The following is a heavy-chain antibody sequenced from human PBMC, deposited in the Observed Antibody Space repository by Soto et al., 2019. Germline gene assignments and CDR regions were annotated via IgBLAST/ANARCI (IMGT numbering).Heavy chain of an antibody. D-gene: IGHD6-25*01. J-gene: IGHJ6*01. CDR2: IWYDGSKK. Sequence: QVQLVESGGGVVQPGRSLRLSCAAAGYTFSSHGMHWVRQAPGKGLEWVAAIWYDGSKKCYADSVKGRFTVSRDDSKNTLYLEMNSLRAEDTAVYYCARDPASSMDVCGQGTTVTVSS. CDR3: ARDPASSMDV. CDR1: GYTFSSHG. V-gene: IGHV3-33*01.